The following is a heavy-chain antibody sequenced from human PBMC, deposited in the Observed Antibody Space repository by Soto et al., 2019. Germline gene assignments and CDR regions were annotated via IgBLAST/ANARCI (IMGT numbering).Heavy chain of an antibody. D-gene: IGHD3-3*01. V-gene: IGHV4-30-4*01. CDR2: IYYSGST. Sequence: PSETLSLTCTVSGGSISSGDYYWSWIRQPPGKGLEWIGYIYYSGSTYYNPSLKSRVTISVDTSKNQFSLKLSSVTAADTAVYYCARANYDFWSGLNDYWGQGTLVTVSS. J-gene: IGHJ4*02. CDR3: ARANYDFWSGLNDY. CDR1: GGSISSGDYY.